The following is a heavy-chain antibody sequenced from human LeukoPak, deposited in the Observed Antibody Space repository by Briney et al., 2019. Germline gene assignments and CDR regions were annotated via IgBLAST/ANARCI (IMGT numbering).Heavy chain of an antibody. J-gene: IGHJ4*02. CDR1: GFTFSIYS. D-gene: IGHD1-1*01. V-gene: IGHV3-23*01. CDR3: ARSLKWNLVGFDY. Sequence: PGGSLRLSCAASGFTFSIYSMNWVRQAPGKGLEWVSCISASGGTKLYADSVKGRFIISRDDSKNTLYVQMSSLRAEDTAVYYCARSLKWNLVGFDYWGQGTLVTVSS. CDR2: ISASGGTK.